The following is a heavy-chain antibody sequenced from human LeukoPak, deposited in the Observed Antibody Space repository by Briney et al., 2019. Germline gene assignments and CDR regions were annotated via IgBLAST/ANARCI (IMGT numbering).Heavy chain of an antibody. CDR1: GYSISSGYY. Sequence: PSETLSLTCTVSGYSISSGYYWSWIRQPPGKGLEWIGYIYYSGSTNYNPSLKSRVTISVDTSKNQFSLKLSSVTAAGTAVYYCARGDGERTFDYWGQGTLVTVSS. CDR3: ARGDGERTFDY. J-gene: IGHJ4*02. D-gene: IGHD1-1*01. CDR2: IYYSGST. V-gene: IGHV4-61*01.